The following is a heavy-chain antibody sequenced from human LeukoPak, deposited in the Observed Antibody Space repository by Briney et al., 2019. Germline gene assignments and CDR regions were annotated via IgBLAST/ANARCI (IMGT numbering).Heavy chain of an antibody. CDR2: IWYDGNNK. V-gene: IGHV3-33*01. Sequence: PGGSLRLSCAASGFTFSSYGMHWVRQAPGKGLEWVALIWYDGNNKYYADSVKGRFIISRDNSKNTLYLQLNSLRAEDTAVYYCARQHCSGGDCYFFDWGQGTLVTVSS. D-gene: IGHD2-15*01. J-gene: IGHJ4*02. CDR1: GFTFSSYG. CDR3: ARQHCSGGDCYFFD.